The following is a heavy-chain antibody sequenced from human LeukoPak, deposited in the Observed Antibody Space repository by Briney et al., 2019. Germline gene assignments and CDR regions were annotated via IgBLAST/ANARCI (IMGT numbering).Heavy chain of an antibody. J-gene: IGHJ4*02. Sequence: PGGSLRLSCAASGFTFISYWMSWVRQAPGKGLEWVANIKQDGSDKYYVDSVKGRFTISRDNAKNSLYLQMNSLRAEDTAVYYCARPIDVIAAAVDYWGQGTLVTVSS. CDR1: GFTFISYW. V-gene: IGHV3-7*01. D-gene: IGHD6-13*01. CDR3: ARPIDVIAAAVDY. CDR2: IKQDGSDK.